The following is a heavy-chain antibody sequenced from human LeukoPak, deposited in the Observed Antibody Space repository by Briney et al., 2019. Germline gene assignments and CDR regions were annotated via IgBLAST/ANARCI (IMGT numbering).Heavy chain of an antibody. J-gene: IGHJ4*02. CDR3: ARDRWYYDFWSGYPNFDY. D-gene: IGHD3-3*01. Sequence: PGGSLRLSCAASGFTFSNAWMSWVRQAPGKGLEWVANIKQDGSEKYYVDSVKGRFTISRDNAKNSLYLQMNSLRAEDTAVYYCARDRWYYDFWSGYPNFDYWGQGTLVTVSS. V-gene: IGHV3-7*01. CDR2: IKQDGSEK. CDR1: GFTFSNAW.